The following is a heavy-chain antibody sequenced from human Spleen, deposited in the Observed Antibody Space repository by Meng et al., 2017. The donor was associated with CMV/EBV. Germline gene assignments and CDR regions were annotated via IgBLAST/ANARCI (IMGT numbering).Heavy chain of an antibody. CDR3: ARAGGVYYDSSGYFEY. CDR2: ISSSSYI. Sequence: GESLKISCAASGFTFSSYSMNWVRQAPGKGLEWVSSISSSSYIYYADSVKGRFTISRDNAKNSLYLQMNSLRAEDTAVYYCARAGGVYYDSSGYFEYWGQGTLVTVSS. V-gene: IGHV3-21*01. J-gene: IGHJ4*02. CDR1: GFTFSSYS. D-gene: IGHD3-22*01.